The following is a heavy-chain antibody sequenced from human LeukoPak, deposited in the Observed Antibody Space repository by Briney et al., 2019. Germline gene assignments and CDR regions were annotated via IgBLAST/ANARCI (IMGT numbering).Heavy chain of an antibody. CDR2: ISDNGERT. J-gene: IGHJ3*02. V-gene: IGHV3-23*01. Sequence: GGSLRLSCSASGFTFSSYAMSWVRQAPGKGLEWVSTISDNGERTYYADSVKGRFTISRDNAKNTLYLQMNSLRAEDTAVYYCARGEYCSGGSCYSAAFDIWGQGTMVTVSS. D-gene: IGHD2-15*01. CDR1: GFTFSSYA. CDR3: ARGEYCSGGSCYSAAFDI.